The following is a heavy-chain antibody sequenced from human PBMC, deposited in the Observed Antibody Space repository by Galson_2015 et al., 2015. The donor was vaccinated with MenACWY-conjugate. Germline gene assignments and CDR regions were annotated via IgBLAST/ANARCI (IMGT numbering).Heavy chain of an antibody. CDR1: GGSISSYY. CDR2: IYYSGST. Sequence: SETLSLTCTVSGGSISSYYWSWIRQPPGKGLEWIGYIYYSGSTNYNPSLKSRVTISVDTSKNQFSLKLSSVTAADTAVYYCARDSILAYCGGDCWDYYYGMDVWGQGTTVTVSS. CDR3: ARDSILAYCGGDCWDYYYGMDV. D-gene: IGHD2-21*02. V-gene: IGHV4-59*01. J-gene: IGHJ6*02.